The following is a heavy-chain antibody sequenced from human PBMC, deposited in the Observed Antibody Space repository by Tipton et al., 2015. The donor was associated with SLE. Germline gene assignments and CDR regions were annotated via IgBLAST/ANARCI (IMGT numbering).Heavy chain of an antibody. CDR3: ARHRRDLFYSYMDV. Sequence: TLSLTCTVSGGSISSAGYYWNWIRQHPGKGLEWIGSIYYSGSTYYNPSLKSRVSVSVDTSKNQFSLNLSSVTAADTAVYYCARHRRDLFYSYMDVWGKGTTVTVSS. D-gene: IGHD3-3*01. V-gene: IGHV4-31*03. J-gene: IGHJ6*03. CDR1: GGSISSAGYY. CDR2: IYYSGST.